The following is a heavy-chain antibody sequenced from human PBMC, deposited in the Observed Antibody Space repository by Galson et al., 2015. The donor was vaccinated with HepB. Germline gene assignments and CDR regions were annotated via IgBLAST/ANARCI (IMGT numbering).Heavy chain of an antibody. CDR3: AKVDSSGYFPNYYGMDV. CDR2: IYNDGSKK. J-gene: IGHJ6*02. V-gene: IGHV3-33*06. CDR1: FSNYG. Sequence: FSNYGMHWVRQAPGEGLEWVAVIYNDGSKKYYADSAKGRFTISRDNSKNTLYLQMNSLRAEDTAVYYCAKVDSSGYFPNYYGMDVWGQGTTVTVSS. D-gene: IGHD3-22*01.